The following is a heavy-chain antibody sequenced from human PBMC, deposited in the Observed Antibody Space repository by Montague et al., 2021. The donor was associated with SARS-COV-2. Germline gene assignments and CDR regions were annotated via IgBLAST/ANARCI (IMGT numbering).Heavy chain of an antibody. D-gene: IGHD6-19*01. CDR1: GGSINNTSYY. J-gene: IGHJ5*02. V-gene: IGHV4-39*01. CDR3: ARLTTSGSIA. CDR2: IFYRGNT. Sequence: SETLSLTCTVSGGSINNTSYYWGWIRQPPGKGLEWIGSIFYRGNTHYNASLKSRVTVSVATSKNQFSLNLTSVTAADTALYYCARLTTSGSIAWGQGTLVTVSS.